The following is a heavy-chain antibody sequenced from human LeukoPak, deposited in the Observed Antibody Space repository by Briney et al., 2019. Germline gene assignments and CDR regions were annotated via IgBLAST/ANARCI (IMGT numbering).Heavy chain of an antibody. D-gene: IGHD6-13*01. CDR1: GFTFSDYY. V-gene: IGHV3-7*03. J-gene: IGHJ4*02. Sequence: GGSLRLSCAASGFTFSDYYMSWVRQAPGKGLEWVANIKQDGSEKYYVDSVKGRFTISRDNAKNSLYLQMNSLRAEDTAVYYCAREPGSIAAAGTFDYWGQGTLVTVSS. CDR3: AREPGSIAAAGTFDY. CDR2: IKQDGSEK.